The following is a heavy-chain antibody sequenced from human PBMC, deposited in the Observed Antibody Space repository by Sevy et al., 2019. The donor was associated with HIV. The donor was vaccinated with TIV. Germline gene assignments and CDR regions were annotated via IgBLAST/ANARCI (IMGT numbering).Heavy chain of an antibody. CDR2: IYHSGST. CDR3: ARVESYSSGCHGDY. J-gene: IGHJ4*02. CDR1: GYSISSGYY. Sequence: SETLSLTCAVSGYSISSGYYWGWIRQPPGKGLEWIGSIYHSGSTYYNPSLKSRVTISVDTSKNQFSLKLSSVTAADTVVYYCARVESYSSGCHGDYWGQGTLVTVSS. V-gene: IGHV4-38-2*01. D-gene: IGHD6-19*01.